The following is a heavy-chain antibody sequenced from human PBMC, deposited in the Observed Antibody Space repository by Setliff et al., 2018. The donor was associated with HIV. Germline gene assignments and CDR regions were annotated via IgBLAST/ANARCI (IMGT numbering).Heavy chain of an antibody. Sequence: SETLSLTCTVSGGSISSGSYYWSWIRQPAGKGLEWIGRIYTSGSTNYNPSLKSRVTISVDTSKNQFSLKLSSVTAANTAVYYCASLYYYDSSGYTPYMDVWGKGTTVTVSS. CDR1: GGSISSGSYY. J-gene: IGHJ6*03. CDR3: ASLYYYDSSGYTPYMDV. V-gene: IGHV4-61*02. D-gene: IGHD3-22*01. CDR2: IYTSGST.